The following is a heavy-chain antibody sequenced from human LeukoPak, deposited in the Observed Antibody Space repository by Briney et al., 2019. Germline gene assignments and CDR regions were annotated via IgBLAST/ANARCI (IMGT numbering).Heavy chain of an antibody. J-gene: IGHJ3*02. V-gene: IGHV3-30*04. CDR1: GFTFSIYA. D-gene: IGHD2-21*01. Sequence: PGGSLRLSCAASGFTFSIYAMHWVRQAPGKGLEWVAVISYDGSKKYYADSVKGRFTISRDNSKNTLYLQMNSLRAEDTAVYYCARGIDPSPNDVFDIWGQGTMVTVSS. CDR2: ISYDGSKK. CDR3: ARGIDPSPNDVFDI.